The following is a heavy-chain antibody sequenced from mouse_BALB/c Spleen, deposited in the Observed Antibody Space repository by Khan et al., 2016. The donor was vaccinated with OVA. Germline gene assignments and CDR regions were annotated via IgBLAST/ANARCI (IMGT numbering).Heavy chain of an antibody. Sequence: VELVESGPGLVAPSQSLSITCTVSGFSLTGYGVNWVRQPPGKGLEWLGMIWGDGSTDYNSTLKSRLNLSKDNSKRHVFLKMNSLQTDDTARYYCARAYYGNYREAMDYWGQGTSVTVSS. V-gene: IGHV2-6-7*01. CDR2: IWGDGST. CDR3: ARAYYGNYREAMDY. CDR1: GFSLTGYG. D-gene: IGHD2-10*01. J-gene: IGHJ4*01.